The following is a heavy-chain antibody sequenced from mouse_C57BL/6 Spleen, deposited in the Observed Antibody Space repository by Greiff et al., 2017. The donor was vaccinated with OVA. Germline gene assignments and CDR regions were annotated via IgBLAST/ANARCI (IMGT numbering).Heavy chain of an antibody. D-gene: IGHD3-2*02. CDR2: IDPSDSET. V-gene: IGHV1-52*01. CDR1: GYTFTSYW. J-gene: IGHJ2*01. Sequence: QVHVKQPGAELVRPGSSVKLSCKASGYTFTSYWMHWVKQRPIQGLEWIGKIDPSDSETLYNQKFKDKATLTVDKSSSTAYMQLSSLTSEDSAVYYCARDALRDDYFDYWGQGTTLTVSS. CDR3: ARDALRDDYFDY.